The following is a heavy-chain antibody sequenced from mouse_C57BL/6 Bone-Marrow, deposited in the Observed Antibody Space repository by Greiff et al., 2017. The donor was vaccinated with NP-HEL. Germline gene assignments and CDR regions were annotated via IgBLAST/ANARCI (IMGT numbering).Heavy chain of an antibody. V-gene: IGHV14-4*01. CDR1: GFNITDDY. Sequence: EVQLQQSGAELVRPGASVKLSCTVSGFNITDDYMPWVKQRPEQGLEWIGWIDPENGDTEYASKFQGKATITADTSSNTAYLQLSGLTSEDTAVYYCTTGGSSPYAMDYWGQGTSVTVSS. D-gene: IGHD1-1*01. J-gene: IGHJ4*01. CDR2: IDPENGDT. CDR3: TTGGSSPYAMDY.